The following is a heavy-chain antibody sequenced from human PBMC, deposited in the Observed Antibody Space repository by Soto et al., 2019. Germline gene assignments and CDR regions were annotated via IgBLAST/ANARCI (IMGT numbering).Heavy chain of an antibody. CDR1: GDSVSSNSAA. V-gene: IGHV6-1*01. Sequence: SQTLSLTCAISGDSVSSNSAAWNWIRQSPSRGLEWLGRTYYRSKWYNDYAVSVKSRITINPDTSKNQFSLQLNSVTPEDTAVYYCARDGSSSWYNDYYGMDVWGQGTTVTVSS. J-gene: IGHJ6*02. D-gene: IGHD6-13*01. CDR2: TYYRSKWYN. CDR3: ARDGSSSWYNDYYGMDV.